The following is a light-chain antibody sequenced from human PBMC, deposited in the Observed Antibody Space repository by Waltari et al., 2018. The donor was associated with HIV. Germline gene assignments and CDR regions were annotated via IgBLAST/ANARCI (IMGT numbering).Light chain of an antibody. J-gene: IGLJ3*02. CDR2: EDH. CDR1: SGAIDSNY. V-gene: IGLV6-57*03. CDR3: QSYDADNHWV. Sequence: FLLTQPHSVSESPGKTVTISCGRSSGAIDSNYVQWSQHRPGRAPTTVIFEDHERPSGVADRVSSSIDISSNSAYLTISGLETEDEADYYCQSYDADNHWVFGGGTKLTVL.